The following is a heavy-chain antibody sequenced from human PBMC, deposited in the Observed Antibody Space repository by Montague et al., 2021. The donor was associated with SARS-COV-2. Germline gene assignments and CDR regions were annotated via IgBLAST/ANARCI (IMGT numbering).Heavy chain of an antibody. CDR3: ARSYYDILTNYYDAFDI. CDR2: IDWDDDK. V-gene: IGHV2-70*04. Sequence: PALVKPTQTLTLTCTLSGFSLSTSGMRASWIRPPPGKALEWLARIDWDDDKFYSTSLKTRLTISKDTSKNQVVLTMTNMDPVDTATYYCARSYYDILTNYYDAFDIWGQGTMVTVSS. J-gene: IGHJ3*02. D-gene: IGHD3-9*01. CDR1: GFSLSTSGMR.